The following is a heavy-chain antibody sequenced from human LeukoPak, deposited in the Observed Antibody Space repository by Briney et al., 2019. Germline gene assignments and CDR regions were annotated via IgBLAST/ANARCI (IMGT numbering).Heavy chain of an antibody. CDR2: IYYSGST. J-gene: IGHJ5*02. Sequence: SETLSLTCSVSGYSISNGYYWGWIRQPPGKGLEWIGFIYYSGSTNYNPSLKSRVTISVDTSKNQFSLRLSSVTAADTAVYYCARGAKGYRYGSGSYFLFDPWGQGTLVTVSS. D-gene: IGHD3-10*01. V-gene: IGHV4-61*01. CDR1: GYSISNGYY. CDR3: ARGAKGYRYGSGSYFLFDP.